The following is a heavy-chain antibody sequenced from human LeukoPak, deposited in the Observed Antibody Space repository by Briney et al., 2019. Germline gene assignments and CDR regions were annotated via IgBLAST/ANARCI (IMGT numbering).Heavy chain of an antibody. CDR2: IYPGDSDT. CDR3: TRNRMYSGSWHGIDY. V-gene: IGHV5-51*01. CDR1: GFFFSTYW. J-gene: IGHJ4*02. D-gene: IGHD1-26*01. Sequence: GESLKISCKGSGFFFSTYWIAWVRHVPGKGLEYMGIIYPGDSDTRYSPSFQGQVTISADKSISTAYLQWSSLKASDTAMYYCTRNRMYSGSWHGIDYWGQGTLVTVSS.